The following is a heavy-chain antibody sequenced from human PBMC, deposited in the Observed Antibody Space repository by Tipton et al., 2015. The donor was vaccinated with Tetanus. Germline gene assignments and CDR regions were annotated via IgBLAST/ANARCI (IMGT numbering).Heavy chain of an antibody. J-gene: IGHJ4*02. V-gene: IGHV4-31*03. CDR2: IYYSGST. CDR1: GGSISSGVYY. CDR3: ARDYIGGGGSQIDY. Sequence: TLSLTCTVSGGSISSGVYYWSWIRQYPGKGLEWIGFIYYSGSTHYNPSLKSRATISVDTSKNQFSLKLNSVTAADAAMYYCARDYIGGGGSQIDYWGQGTLVTVSS. D-gene: IGHD2-15*01.